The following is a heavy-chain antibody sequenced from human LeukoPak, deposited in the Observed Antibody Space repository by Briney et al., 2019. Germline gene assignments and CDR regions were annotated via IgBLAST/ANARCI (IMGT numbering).Heavy chain of an antibody. V-gene: IGHV4-59*12. CDR2: IYYSGST. Sequence: SETLSLTCTVSGGSISSYYWSWIRQPPGKGLEWIGYIYYSGSTNYNPSLKSRVTISVDTSKNQFSLKLSSVTAADTAVYYCARADYGDYGSSAALDYWGQGTLVTVSS. CDR1: GGSISSYY. D-gene: IGHD4-17*01. CDR3: ARADYGDYGSSAALDY. J-gene: IGHJ4*02.